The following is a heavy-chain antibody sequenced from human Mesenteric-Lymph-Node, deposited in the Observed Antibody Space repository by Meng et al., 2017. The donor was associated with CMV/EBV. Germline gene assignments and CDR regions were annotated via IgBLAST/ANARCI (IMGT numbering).Heavy chain of an antibody. CDR3: ARLGSNTWSRALDF. CDR2: IYYGGNI. D-gene: IGHD6-13*01. V-gene: IGHV4-4*02. J-gene: IGHJ4*02. Sequence: VSGGSIRGNYWWTWVRQAPGKAPEWIAEIYYGGNINYNPSLKSRVTISVDESKNQFSLKLNSVTAADTAVYYCARLGSNTWSRALDFWGRGTLVTVSS. CDR1: GGSIRGNYW.